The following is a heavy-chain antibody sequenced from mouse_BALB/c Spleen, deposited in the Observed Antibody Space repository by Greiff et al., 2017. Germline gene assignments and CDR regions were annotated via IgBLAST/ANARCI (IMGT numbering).Heavy chain of an antibody. D-gene: IGHD2-1*01. J-gene: IGHJ4*01. Sequence: VQLQQSGAELARPGASVKMSCKASGYTFTNYWLGWVKQRPGHGLEWIGDIYPGGGYTNYNEKFKGKATLTADTSSSTAYMQLSSLTSEDSAVYFCARGEDGNYDAMDYWGQGTSVTVSS. CDR1: GYTFTNYW. CDR2: IYPGGGYT. V-gene: IGHV1-63*02. CDR3: ARGEDGNYDAMDY.